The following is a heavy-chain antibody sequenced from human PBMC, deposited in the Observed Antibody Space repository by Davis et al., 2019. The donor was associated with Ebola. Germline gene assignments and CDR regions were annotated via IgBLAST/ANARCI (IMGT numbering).Heavy chain of an antibody. CDR3: AKEIGDSSSVYYYGMDV. D-gene: IGHD6-6*01. V-gene: IGHV3-30*18. CDR1: GFTFSTYG. CDR2: ISYDGSNK. Sequence: GESLKISCAASGFTFSTYGMHWVRQAPGKGLEWVALISYDGSNKYYADSVKGRFTISRDNSKNTLYLQMNSLRAEDTAVYYCAKEIGDSSSVYYYGMDVWGQGTTVTVSS. J-gene: IGHJ6*02.